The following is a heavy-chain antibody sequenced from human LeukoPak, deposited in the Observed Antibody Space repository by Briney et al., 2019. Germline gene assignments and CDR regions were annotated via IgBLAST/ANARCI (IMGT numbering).Heavy chain of an antibody. CDR2: TSYDGSNK. V-gene: IGHV3-30*18. CDR3: AKDLRVGATPYFDY. CDR1: GFTFSNYG. Sequence: PGGSLRLSCAASGFTFSNYGMHWVRQAPGKGLEWVALTSYDGSNKYYADSVKGRFTISRDNSKNTLYLQMNSLRAEDTAVYYCAKDLRVGATPYFDYWGQGTLVTVSS. J-gene: IGHJ4*02. D-gene: IGHD1-26*01.